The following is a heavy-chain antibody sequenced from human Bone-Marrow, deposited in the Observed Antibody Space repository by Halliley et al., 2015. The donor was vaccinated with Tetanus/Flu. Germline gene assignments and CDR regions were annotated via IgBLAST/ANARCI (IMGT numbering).Heavy chain of an antibody. CDR3: AREESSSSIGFAP. Sequence: WRGYIYYSGSTNNNPSLKSRVVMSVDTSKNQFFLKLTSVTAADTAVYYCAREESSSSIGFAPWGQGTLVTVSS. J-gene: IGHJ5*02. D-gene: IGHD6-6*01. CDR2: IYYSGST. V-gene: IGHV4-59*01.